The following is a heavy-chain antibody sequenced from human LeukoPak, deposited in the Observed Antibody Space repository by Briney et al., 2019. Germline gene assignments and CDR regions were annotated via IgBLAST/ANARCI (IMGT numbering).Heavy chain of an antibody. J-gene: IGHJ4*02. V-gene: IGHV1-8*02. CDR3: ARPGAAAGFGY. D-gene: IGHD6-13*01. CDR2: MKPNSGNT. CDR1: GYTFSSYD. Sequence: ASVKVSCKASGYTFSSYDINWVRQAAGQGLEWMGWMKPNSGNTDSAQKFQGRVTMTTNTSINTAYMELSSLRSEDTAVYYCARPGAAAGFGYWGQGTLVTVSS.